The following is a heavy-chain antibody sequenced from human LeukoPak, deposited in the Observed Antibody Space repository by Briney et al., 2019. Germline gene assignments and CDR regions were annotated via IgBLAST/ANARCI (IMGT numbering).Heavy chain of an antibody. CDR1: GGSLTNHY. Sequence: SETLSLTCAVYGGSLTNHYWIWIRQPPGKGLEWIGEINHSGSTNYNPSLKSRLTLSVDTTKSQFFLKLSSVTAADTAVYYCARGPAAVHPWGQGTLVTVSS. J-gene: IGHJ5*02. CDR2: INHSGST. CDR3: ARGPAAVHP. V-gene: IGHV4-34*01. D-gene: IGHD6-13*01.